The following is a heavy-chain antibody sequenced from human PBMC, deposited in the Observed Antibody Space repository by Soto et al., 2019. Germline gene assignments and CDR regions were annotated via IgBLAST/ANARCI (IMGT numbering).Heavy chain of an antibody. CDR2: IYPGDSDI. D-gene: IGHD6-6*01. CDR1: GYSFAIYW. Sequence: PGESLTVSWKGSGYSFAIYWSGWVRKMPGKGMEWMGIIYPGDSDIRYSPSLEGQVTISADKSISTAYLQWSSLKASDAAMYYCARPSSRSYDGFDIWGQGTMVTGSS. CDR3: ARPSSRSYDGFDI. V-gene: IGHV5-51*01. J-gene: IGHJ3*02.